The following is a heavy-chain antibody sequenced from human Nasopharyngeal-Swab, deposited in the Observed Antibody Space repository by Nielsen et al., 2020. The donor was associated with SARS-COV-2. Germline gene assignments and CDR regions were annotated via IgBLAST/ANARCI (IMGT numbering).Heavy chain of an antibody. CDR1: GFTFSSYE. CDR2: ISSSGSTI. D-gene: IGHD3-3*01. CDR3: ARGGTYYDFWSGYYNYYYGMDV. V-gene: IGHV3-48*03. Sequence: GESLKISCAASGFTFSSYEMNWVRQAPGKGLEWVSYISSSGSTIYSADSVKGRFTISRDNAKNSLYLQMNSLRAEDTAVYYCARGGTYYDFWSGYYNYYYGMDVWGQGTTVTVSS. J-gene: IGHJ6*02.